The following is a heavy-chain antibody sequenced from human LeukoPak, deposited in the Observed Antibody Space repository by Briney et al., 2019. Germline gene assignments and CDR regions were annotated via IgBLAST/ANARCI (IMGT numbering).Heavy chain of an antibody. CDR3: ARMSNYYDTSGYYQSLDY. V-gene: IGHV4-4*07. CDR2: IYASGST. D-gene: IGHD3-22*01. J-gene: IGHJ4*02. CDR1: GGSISNYY. Sequence: SETLSLTCTVSGGSISNYYWSWIRQPAGKGLEWIGRIYASGSTNYNPSLQSRVTISVDRSENQFSLKLSSVTAADTAVYYCARMSNYYDTSGYYQSLDYWGQGTLVTVSS.